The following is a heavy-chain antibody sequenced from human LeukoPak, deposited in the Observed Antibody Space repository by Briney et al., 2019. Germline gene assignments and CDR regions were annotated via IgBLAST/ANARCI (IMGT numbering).Heavy chain of an antibody. J-gene: IGHJ4*02. CDR1: GGSISSSSYY. CDR3: ARHVRGWYGFDY. V-gene: IGHV4-39*01. D-gene: IGHD6-19*01. Sequence: SETLSLTCTVSGGSISSSSYYWGWIRQPPGKGLERIGSIYYSGSTYYNPSLKSRVTISVDTSKNQFSLKLSSVTAADTAVYYCARHVRGWYGFDYWGQGTLVTVSS. CDR2: IYYSGST.